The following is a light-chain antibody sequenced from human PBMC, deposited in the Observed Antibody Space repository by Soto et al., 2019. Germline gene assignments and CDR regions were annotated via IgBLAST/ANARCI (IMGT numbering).Light chain of an antibody. J-gene: IGLJ3*02. CDR3: AAWDDSLLGV. V-gene: IGLV1-47*01. CDR2: RNN. Sequence: QAVVTQPPSASGTPGQRVTISCSGSSSNIGSNYVYWYQQLPGTAPKLLIYRNNQRPSGVPDRFSGSKSGTSASLAISGLRSEDEADYYCAAWDDSLLGVFGGGTKLT. CDR1: SSNIGSNY.